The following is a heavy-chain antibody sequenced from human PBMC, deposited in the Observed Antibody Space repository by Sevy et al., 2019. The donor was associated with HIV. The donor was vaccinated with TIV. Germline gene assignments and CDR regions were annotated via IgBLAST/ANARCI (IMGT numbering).Heavy chain of an antibody. CDR3: ARDPWGDYYDSSGYPDY. D-gene: IGHD3-22*01. Sequence: GGSLRLSCAASGFAVSSNYMSWVRQAPGKGLEWVSVIYAGGSTYYADSVRGRFTISRDNAKNSLYLQMNSLRAEDTAIYYCARDPWGDYYDSSGYPDYWGQGTLVTVSS. CDR1: GFAVSSNY. J-gene: IGHJ4*02. CDR2: IYAGGST. V-gene: IGHV3-66*01.